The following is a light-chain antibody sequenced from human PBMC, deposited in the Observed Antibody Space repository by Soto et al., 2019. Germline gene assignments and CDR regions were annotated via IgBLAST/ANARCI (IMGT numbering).Light chain of an antibody. V-gene: IGKV3-20*01. Sequence: EIVLTQSPGTLSLSPGERATLSCRASPSVSSNNLAWYQQRPGQAPRVVIYGASTTATGIPERFSGSGSGTDFTLTISRLEPEDFAVYYCQQYGRSPFTFGPGTKVDIK. CDR2: GAS. CDR3: QQYGRSPFT. CDR1: PSVSSNN. J-gene: IGKJ3*01.